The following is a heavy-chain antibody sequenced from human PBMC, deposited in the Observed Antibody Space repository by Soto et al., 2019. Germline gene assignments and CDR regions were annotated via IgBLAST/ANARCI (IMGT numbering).Heavy chain of an antibody. CDR3: ARTANWLDP. CDR1: GGSISSSVYH. Sequence: ETLSLTCTVSGGSISSSVYHWGWIRQPPGKGLGWIGNIHYSGSAYHNPSLKSRVTISVDTSKNQVSLKLSSVTAADTAVYYCARTANWLDPWGQGTLVTVSS. V-gene: IGHV4-39*01. CDR2: IHYSGSA. J-gene: IGHJ5*02.